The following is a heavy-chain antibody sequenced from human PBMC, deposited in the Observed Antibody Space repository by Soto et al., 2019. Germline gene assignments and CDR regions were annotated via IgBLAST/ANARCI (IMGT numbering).Heavy chain of an antibody. V-gene: IGHV1-2*04. J-gene: IGHJ6*02. Sequence: ASVKVSCKASGYTFTGYYMHWVRQAPGQGLEWMGWINPNSGGTNYAQKFQGWVTMTRDTSISTAYMELSRLRSDDTAVYYCARDGRYFDWFLTPFHYYYYGMDVWGQGAPVTVS. CDR2: INPNSGGT. D-gene: IGHD3-9*01. CDR3: ARDGRYFDWFLTPFHYYYYGMDV. CDR1: GYTFTGYY.